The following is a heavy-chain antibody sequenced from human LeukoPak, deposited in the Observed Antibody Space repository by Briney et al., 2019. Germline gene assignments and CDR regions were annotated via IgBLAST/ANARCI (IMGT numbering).Heavy chain of an antibody. CDR1: GGSISSGSYY. D-gene: IGHD3-3*01. CDR2: IYHSGST. Sequence: SETLSLTCTVSGGSISSGSYYWSWIRQPPGKGLEWIGSIYHSGSTYYNPSLKSRVTISVDTSKNQFSLKLSSVTAADTAVYYCARLSKNYDFWSGYQGNFDYWGQGTLVTVSS. CDR3: ARLSKNYDFWSGYQGNFDY. V-gene: IGHV4-39*07. J-gene: IGHJ4*02.